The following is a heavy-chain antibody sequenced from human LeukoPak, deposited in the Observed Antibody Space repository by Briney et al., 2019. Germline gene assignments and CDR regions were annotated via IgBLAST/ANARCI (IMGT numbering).Heavy chain of an antibody. Sequence: SQTLSLTCTVSGGSISSGDYYWSWIRQPPGKGLEWIGYIYYSGSTYYNPSLKSRVTISVDTSKNQFSLKLSSVTAADTAVYYCARAFRPRVWRAVYYFDYWGQGTLVTVSS. J-gene: IGHJ4*02. CDR1: GGSISSGDYY. CDR2: IYYSGST. V-gene: IGHV4-30-4*01. D-gene: IGHD2-21*01. CDR3: ARAFRPRVWRAVYYFDY.